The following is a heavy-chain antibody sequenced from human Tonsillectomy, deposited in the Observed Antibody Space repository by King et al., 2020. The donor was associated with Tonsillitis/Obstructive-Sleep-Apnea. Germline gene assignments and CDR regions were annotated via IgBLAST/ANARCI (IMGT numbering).Heavy chain of an antibody. CDR2: IYYSGST. D-gene: IGHD3-3*01. CDR3: ARVATIFGVDYYYYYMDV. CDR1: GGSISSYY. Sequence: VQLLESGPGLVKPSETLSLTCTVSGGSISSYYWSWIRQPPGKGLEWIGYIYYSGSTNYNPSLKSRVTISVDTSKNQFSLKLSSVTAADTAVYYCARVATIFGVDYYYYYMDVWGKGTTVTVSS. J-gene: IGHJ6*03. V-gene: IGHV4-59*01.